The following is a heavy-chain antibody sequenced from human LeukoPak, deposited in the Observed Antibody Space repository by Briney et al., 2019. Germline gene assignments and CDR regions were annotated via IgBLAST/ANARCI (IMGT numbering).Heavy chain of an antibody. J-gene: IGHJ6*02. Sequence: ASAKVSCKASGYTFTGYYMHWVRQAPGQGLEWMGWINPNSGGTNYAQKFQGRVTMTRDTSISTAYMELSRLRSDDTAVYYCARDPVTDYYYYGMDVWGQGTLVTVSS. CDR1: GYTFTGYY. D-gene: IGHD4-17*01. V-gene: IGHV1-2*02. CDR3: ARDPVTDYYYYGMDV. CDR2: INPNSGGT.